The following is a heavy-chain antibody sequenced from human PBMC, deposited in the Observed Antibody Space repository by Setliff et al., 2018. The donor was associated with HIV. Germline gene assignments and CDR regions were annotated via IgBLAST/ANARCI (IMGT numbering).Heavy chain of an antibody. J-gene: IGHJ3*02. CDR3: ARYRPNHPQNAFDI. D-gene: IGHD1-26*01. Sequence: PGESLKISCKGSGYSFANYWIGWVRQMPGEGLEWMGIIYPGNSDTRYRPSFQGQVTVSADKSINTAYLQWSSLKASDTAMYYCARYRPNHPQNAFDIWGQGTMVTVSS. V-gene: IGHV5-51*01. CDR2: IYPGNSDT. CDR1: GYSFANYW.